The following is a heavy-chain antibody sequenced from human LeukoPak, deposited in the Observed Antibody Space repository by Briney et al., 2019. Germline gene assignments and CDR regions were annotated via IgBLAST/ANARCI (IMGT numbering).Heavy chain of an antibody. V-gene: IGHV3-23*01. D-gene: IGHD2-2*01. CDR1: GITFTNYA. CDR3: AKDRAALPVTTYNFDF. CDR2: ISGSGAGT. Sequence: GGSLRLSCAASGITFTNYAMNWVRQAPGKGLEWVPVISGSGAGTYYADSVRGRFTISRDNSKNTLYLQMNNLRAEDTAVYYCAKDRAALPVTTYNFDFRGQGTLVTVSS. J-gene: IGHJ4*02.